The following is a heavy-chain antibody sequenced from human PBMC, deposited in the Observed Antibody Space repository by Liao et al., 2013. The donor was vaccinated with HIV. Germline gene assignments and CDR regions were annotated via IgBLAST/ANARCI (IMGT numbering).Heavy chain of an antibody. CDR3: ARFSYTNAWYFDS. V-gene: IGHV4-39*07. D-gene: IGHD4-11*01. Sequence: QVQLQESGPRLVKPSETLSLTCTVSGGSIGRSSYYWGWVRQPPGNGLEWIASLFDSGATYFNPSLRSRVVLSAGTSEKKLSLTLTSVTAADTAVYFCARFSYTNAWYFDSWGQGILVTVSS. CDR2: LFDSGAT. CDR1: GGSIGRSSYY. J-gene: IGHJ4*02.